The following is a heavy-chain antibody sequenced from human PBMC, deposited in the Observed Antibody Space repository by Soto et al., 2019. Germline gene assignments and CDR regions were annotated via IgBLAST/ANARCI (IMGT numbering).Heavy chain of an antibody. CDR1: GFTFSSYS. D-gene: IGHD3-3*01. CDR3: ARESRFLEWLSLNWFDP. CDR2: ISSSSSTI. Sequence: EVQLVESGGGLVQPGGSLRLSCAASGFTFSSYSMNWVRQAPGKGLEWVSYISSSSSTIYYADSVKGRFTISRDNAKNSLYLQMNRLRDEDTAVYYCARESRFLEWLSLNWFDPWGQGTLVTVSS. V-gene: IGHV3-48*02. J-gene: IGHJ5*02.